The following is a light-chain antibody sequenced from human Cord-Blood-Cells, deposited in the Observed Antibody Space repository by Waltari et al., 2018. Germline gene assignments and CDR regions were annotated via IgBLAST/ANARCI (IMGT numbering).Light chain of an antibody. CDR3: CSYAGSSTVV. Sequence: QSALTQPASVSGSPGPSITISCTGTSSDVGSYNLVSWYQQHPGKAPKPMIYEGSKRPSGVSNRVSGSKSGNTASLTISGPQAEDQADYYCCSYAGSSTVVFGGGTKLTVL. V-gene: IGLV2-23*01. CDR2: EGS. CDR1: SSDVGSYNL. J-gene: IGLJ2*01.